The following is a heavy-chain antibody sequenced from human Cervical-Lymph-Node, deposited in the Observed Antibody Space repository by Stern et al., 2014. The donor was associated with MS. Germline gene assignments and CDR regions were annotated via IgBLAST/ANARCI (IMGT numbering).Heavy chain of an antibody. CDR3: ANRDMGYTYGRHDY. D-gene: IGHD5-12*01. CDR2: IVPLFGTP. J-gene: IGHJ4*02. CDR1: GGTFNNHV. V-gene: IGHV1-69*06. Sequence: QVQLVESGAEVKKPGSSVKVSCKASGGTFNNHVISCVRQARGQGLEWMGGIVPLFGTPDYARKCQGRVKITADKTTSTVHMVLSSLNREDTGIYYCANRDMGYTYGRHDYWGQGTLVTVS.